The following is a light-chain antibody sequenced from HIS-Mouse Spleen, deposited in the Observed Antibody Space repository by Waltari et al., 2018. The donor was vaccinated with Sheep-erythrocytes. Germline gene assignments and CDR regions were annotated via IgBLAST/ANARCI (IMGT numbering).Light chain of an antibody. CDR1: QSLLHSNGYNY. CDR3: MQALQTXYT. CDR2: LGS. V-gene: IGKV2-28*01. J-gene: IGKJ2*01. Sequence: DIVMTQSPLSLPVTPGEPASISCRSSQSLLHSNGYNYLDWYLQKPGQSPQLLIYLGSNRASGVPDRFRXXGXGTDFTLKISRVEAEDVGVXYCMQALQTXYTFXQGTXLEIK.